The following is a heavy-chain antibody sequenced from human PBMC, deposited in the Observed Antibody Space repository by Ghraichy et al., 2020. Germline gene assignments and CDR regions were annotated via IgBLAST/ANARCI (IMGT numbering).Heavy chain of an antibody. CDR1: GGSISSYY. Sequence: SETLSLTCTVSGGSISSYYWSWIRQPPGKGLEWIGYIYYSGSTNYNPSLKSRVTISVDTSKNQFSLKLSSVTAADTAVYYCARRNHRLLWFGELLGALDVWGKGTTVTVSS. D-gene: IGHD3-10*01. CDR2: IYYSGST. J-gene: IGHJ6*04. CDR3: ARRNHRLLWFGELLGALDV. V-gene: IGHV4-59*08.